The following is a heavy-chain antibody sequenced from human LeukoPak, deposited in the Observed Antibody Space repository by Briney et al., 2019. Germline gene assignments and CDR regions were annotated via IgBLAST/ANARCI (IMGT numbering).Heavy chain of an antibody. CDR1: GYTFTSYG. CDR2: ISAYNGNT. V-gene: IGHV1-18*04. D-gene: IGHD2-2*01. CDR3: AREGYCSSTSCYWFDP. J-gene: IGHJ5*02. Sequence: ASVKVSCKASGYTFTSYGISWARQAPGQGLEWMGWISAYNGNTNYAQKLQGRVTMTTDTSTSTAYMELRSLRSDDTAVYYCAREGYCSSTSCYWFDPWGQGTLVTVSS.